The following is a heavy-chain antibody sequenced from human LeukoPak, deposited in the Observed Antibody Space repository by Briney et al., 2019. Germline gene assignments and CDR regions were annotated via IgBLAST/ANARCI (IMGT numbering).Heavy chain of an antibody. D-gene: IGHD3-22*01. Sequence: GGSLRLSCAASGFTFSSYSMNWVRQAPGKGLEWVSSISSSSSYIYYADSVKGRFTISRDNAKNSLYLQMNSLRAEDTAVYYCAKGRITMIVVVIFDYWGQGTLVTVSS. CDR1: GFTFSSYS. V-gene: IGHV3-21*04. CDR2: ISSSSSYI. CDR3: AKGRITMIVVVIFDY. J-gene: IGHJ4*02.